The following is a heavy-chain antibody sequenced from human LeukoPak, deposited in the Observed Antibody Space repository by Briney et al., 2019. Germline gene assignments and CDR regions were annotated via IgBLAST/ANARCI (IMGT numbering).Heavy chain of an antibody. CDR1: GFTFSSYS. D-gene: IGHD2-2*01. CDR3: ARGSCSSTSCYVDY. Sequence: GSLRLSCAASGFTFSSYSMKWVRQAPGKGLEWVSSISSSGSYVYYADSVKGRFIISRDNAKNSLCLQMNSLRAEDTAVYYCARGSCSSTSCYVDYWGQGTLVTVSS. CDR2: ISSSGSYV. J-gene: IGHJ4*02. V-gene: IGHV3-21*01.